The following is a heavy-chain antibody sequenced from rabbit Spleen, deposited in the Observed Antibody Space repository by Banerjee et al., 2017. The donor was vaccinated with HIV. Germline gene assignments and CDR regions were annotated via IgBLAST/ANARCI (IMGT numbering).Heavy chain of an antibody. D-gene: IGHD6-1*01. Sequence: QSLEESGGDLVNPGASLTLTCTASGVSFSSSSYMCWVRQAPGKGLEWIACIDTGSSGFTYFATWAKGRFTISKTSSTTVTLQMTSLTAADTTTYFCARGIPYGFAGDAYPPYAMDLWGPGTLVTVS. CDR1: GVSFSSSSY. V-gene: IGHV1S40*01. CDR2: IDTGSSGFT. J-gene: IGHJ6*01. CDR3: ARGIPYGFAGDAYPPYAMDL.